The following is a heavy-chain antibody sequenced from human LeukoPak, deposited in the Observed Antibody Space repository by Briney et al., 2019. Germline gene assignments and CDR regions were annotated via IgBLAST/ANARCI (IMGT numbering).Heavy chain of an antibody. Sequence: ASVKVSCKASGYTFTGYYMHWVRQAPGQGLEWMGWINPNSGGTNYAQKFQGRVTMTRDTSISTAYMELSRLRSDDTAVYYCARGRSIMLDGSRGSLDYWGQGTLVTVSS. CDR1: GYTFTGYY. CDR2: INPNSGGT. CDR3: ARGRSIMLDGSRGSLDY. J-gene: IGHJ4*02. V-gene: IGHV1-2*02. D-gene: IGHD3-10*02.